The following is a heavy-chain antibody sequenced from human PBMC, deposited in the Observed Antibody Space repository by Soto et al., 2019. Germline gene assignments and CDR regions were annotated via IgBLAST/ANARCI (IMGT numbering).Heavy chain of an antibody. CDR1: GGTFSSFT. CDR2: IIPIYGTA. V-gene: IGHV1-69*13. J-gene: IGHJ6*02. Sequence: GASVKVSCKASGGTFSSFTISWVRQAPGQGLEWMGGIIPIYGTANYARKFQGRVTITADASTRTAYMELSSLRSEDTAVYYCAKDRRADWESYYYYAMDVWGQGTTVTVSS. CDR3: AKDRRADWESYYYYAMDV. D-gene: IGHD1-26*01.